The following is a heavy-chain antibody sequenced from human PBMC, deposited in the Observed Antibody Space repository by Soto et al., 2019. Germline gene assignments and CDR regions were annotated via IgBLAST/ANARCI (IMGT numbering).Heavy chain of an antibody. D-gene: IGHD3-22*01. V-gene: IGHV4-34*01. Sequence: PSETLSLTCAVYGGSFSGYYWSWIRQPPGKGLEWIGEINHSGSTNYNPSLKSRVTISVDTSKNQFSLKLSSVTAADTAVYYCARQEFYDSSGYYYVTHFDYWGQGTLVTVSS. CDR1: GGSFSGYY. J-gene: IGHJ4*02. CDR3: ARQEFYDSSGYYYVTHFDY. CDR2: INHSGST.